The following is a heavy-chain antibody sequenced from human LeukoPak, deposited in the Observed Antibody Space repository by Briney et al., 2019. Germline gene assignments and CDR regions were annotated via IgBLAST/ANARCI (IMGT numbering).Heavy chain of an antibody. CDR1: GLTFSSYW. CDR3: ARGKKEDEAVAGRLGNNWFDP. V-gene: IGHV3-7*01. J-gene: IGHJ5*02. CDR2: IKQDGSER. Sequence: PGGSLRLSCAASGLTFSSYWMSWVRQAPGKGLEWVANIKQDGSERYYVDSVKGRFTISRDNAKNSLYLQMNSLRAEDTAVYYCARGKKEDEAVAGRLGNNWFDPWGQGTLVTVSS. D-gene: IGHD6-19*01.